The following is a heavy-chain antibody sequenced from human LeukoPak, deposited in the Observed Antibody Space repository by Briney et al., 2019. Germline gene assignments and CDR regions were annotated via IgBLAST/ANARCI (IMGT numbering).Heavy chain of an antibody. CDR3: ARVRGDLSIDF. V-gene: IGHV4-34*01. D-gene: IGHD2-21*02. J-gene: IGHJ4*02. CDR1: IESFSGYY. CDR2: INHSGST. Sequence: PSETLSLTCAVYIESFSGYYWTWIRQPPGKGLEWIGEINHSGSTNYNPSLKRRVTISADASKNQFSLTLSSVTAADTAMHYCARVRGDLSIDFWGQGNLVTVSS.